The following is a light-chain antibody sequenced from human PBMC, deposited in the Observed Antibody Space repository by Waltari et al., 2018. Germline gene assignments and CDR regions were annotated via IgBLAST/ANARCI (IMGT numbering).Light chain of an antibody. Sequence: DIQMTQSHSTLSASVGDRVTITCRASQSSSSWLAWYQQKSGKAPKLLIYKASNLESGVPSRFSGSGSGTEFTLTITSLQPDDFATYFCQQYNDYPWTFGQGTKVEIK. V-gene: IGKV1-5*03. J-gene: IGKJ1*01. CDR3: QQYNDYPWT. CDR2: KAS. CDR1: QSSSSW.